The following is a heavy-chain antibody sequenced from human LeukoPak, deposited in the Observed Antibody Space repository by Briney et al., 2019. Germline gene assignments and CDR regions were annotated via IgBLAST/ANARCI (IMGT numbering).Heavy chain of an antibody. J-gene: IGHJ4*02. V-gene: IGHV3-48*04. CDR2: ITTSGSTI. Sequence: GGSLRLSCAASGFTFSSFGMHWVRQAPGRGLEWVSCITTSGSTIYYADSVGGRFTISRDNAKNSLYLQMDSLRAEDTAVYYCARARVFDYWGQGTLVTVSS. CDR1: GFTFSSFG. CDR3: ARARVFDY.